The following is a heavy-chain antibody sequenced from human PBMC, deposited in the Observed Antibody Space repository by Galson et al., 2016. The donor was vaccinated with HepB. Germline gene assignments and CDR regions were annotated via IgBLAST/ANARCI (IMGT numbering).Heavy chain of an antibody. J-gene: IGHJ6*02. D-gene: IGHD5-24*01. V-gene: IGHV1-69*13. Sequence: SVKVSCKASGDTLTSFGISWVRQAPGQGLEWMGGIIPVFGKATYAQRFQGRVKMTAEESTNTVHMELSSLRSEDTAVYYCARVRDGYNKYYHYGLDVWGQGTTVTVSS. CDR1: GDTLTSFG. CDR3: ARVRDGYNKYYHYGLDV. CDR2: IIPVFGKA.